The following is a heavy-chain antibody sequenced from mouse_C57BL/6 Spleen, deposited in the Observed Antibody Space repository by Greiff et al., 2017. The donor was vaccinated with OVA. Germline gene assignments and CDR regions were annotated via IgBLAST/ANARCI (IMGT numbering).Heavy chain of an antibody. CDR3: ARPQFITTVVATGNYAMDY. D-gene: IGHD1-1*01. CDR1: GYTFTSYW. CDR2: IDPNSGGT. J-gene: IGHJ4*01. Sequence: QVQLQQPGAELVKPGASVKLSCKASGYTFTSYWMHWVKQRPGRGLEWIGRIDPNSGGTKYNEKFKSKATLTVDKPSSTAYMQLSSLTSEDSAVYYCARPQFITTVVATGNYAMDYWGQGTSVTVSS. V-gene: IGHV1-72*01.